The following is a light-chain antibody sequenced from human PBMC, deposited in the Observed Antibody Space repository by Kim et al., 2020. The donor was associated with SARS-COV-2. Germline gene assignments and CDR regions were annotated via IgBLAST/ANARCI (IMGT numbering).Light chain of an antibody. Sequence: EIVLTQSPGTLSLSPGERATLSCRASQSVSSSSLAWYQQKPGQAPRVLIYGASSRATGIPDRFSGSGSGTDFTLTISGLEPEDFAVYYCQQYGSSPRTFGQGTKVESK. CDR1: QSVSSSS. J-gene: IGKJ1*01. CDR2: GAS. V-gene: IGKV3-20*01. CDR3: QQYGSSPRT.